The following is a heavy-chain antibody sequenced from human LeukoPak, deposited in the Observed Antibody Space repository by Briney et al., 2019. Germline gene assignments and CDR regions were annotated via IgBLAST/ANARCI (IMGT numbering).Heavy chain of an antibody. D-gene: IGHD1-1*01. V-gene: IGHV3-30*04. J-gene: IGHJ6*03. CDR3: AREGTGRYYYYYYMDV. Sequence: GGSLRLSCAASGLTFSSYAMHWVRQAPGKGLEWVAVISYDGSNKYYADSVKGRFTISRDNAKNSLYLQMNSLRAEDTAVYYCAREGTGRYYYYYYMDVWGKGTTVTISS. CDR1: GLTFSSYA. CDR2: ISYDGSNK.